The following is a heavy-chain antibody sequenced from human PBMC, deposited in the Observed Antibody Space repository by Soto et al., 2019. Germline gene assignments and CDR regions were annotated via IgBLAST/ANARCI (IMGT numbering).Heavy chain of an antibody. CDR2: IIPIFGTA. V-gene: IGHV1-69*01. CDR3: ARDGGWGKQLVY. Sequence: QVQLVQSGAEVKKPGSSVKVSCKASGGTFSSYAISWVRQAPGQGLEWMGGIIPIFGTANYAQKFQGRVTIPADESTSTADMERSSLRSEDTAVYYCARDGGWGKQLVYWGQGTLVTVSS. D-gene: IGHD6-13*01. CDR1: GGTFSSYA. J-gene: IGHJ4*02.